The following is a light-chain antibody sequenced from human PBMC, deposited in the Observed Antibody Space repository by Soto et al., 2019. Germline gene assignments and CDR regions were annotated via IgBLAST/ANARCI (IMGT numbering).Light chain of an antibody. CDR1: SSYVGSYNL. J-gene: IGLJ1*01. CDR3: CSYAGSSTYV. CDR2: EVS. V-gene: IGLV2-23*02. Sequence: QSVLTQPASVSGSPGQSITISCTGTSSYVGSYNLVSQYQQHPGKAPKLMIYEVSKRPSGVSNRFSGSKSGNTASLTISGLQAEDEADYYCCSYAGSSTYVFGTGTKVTVL.